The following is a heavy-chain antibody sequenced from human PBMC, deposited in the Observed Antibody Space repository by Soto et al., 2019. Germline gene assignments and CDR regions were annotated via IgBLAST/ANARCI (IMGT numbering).Heavy chain of an antibody. CDR1: GFTFSSYG. CDR2: ISYDGSNK. Sequence: GGSLRLSCAASGFTFSSYGMHWVRQAPGKGLEWVAVISYDGSNKYYADSVKGRFTISRDNSKNTLYLQMNSLRAEDTAVYYCAKGYTQWLVPFNWFDPWGQGTLVTVSS. CDR3: AKGYTQWLVPFNWFDP. V-gene: IGHV3-30*18. D-gene: IGHD6-19*01. J-gene: IGHJ5*02.